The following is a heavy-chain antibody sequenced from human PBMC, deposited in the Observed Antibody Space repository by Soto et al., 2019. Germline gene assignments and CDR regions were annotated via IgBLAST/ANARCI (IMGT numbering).Heavy chain of an antibody. Sequence: HPGGSLRLSCAASGFTFSSYAMSWVRQAPGKGLEWVSAISGSGGSTYYADSVKGRFTISRDNSKNTLYLQMNSLRAEDTAVYYCAKLSGYYTSEYFQHWGQGTLVTVSS. CDR3: AKLSGYYTSEYFQH. J-gene: IGHJ1*01. D-gene: IGHD3-3*01. CDR2: ISGSGGST. V-gene: IGHV3-23*01. CDR1: GFTFSSYA.